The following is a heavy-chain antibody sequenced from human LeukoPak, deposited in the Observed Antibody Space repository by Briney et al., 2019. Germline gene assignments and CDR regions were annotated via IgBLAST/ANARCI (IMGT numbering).Heavy chain of an antibody. V-gene: IGHV1-69*04. CDR2: IIPIFGIA. D-gene: IGHD3-3*01. CDR3: ARVADYTHNWFDP. J-gene: IGHJ5*02. CDR1: GGTFSSYA. Sequence: SVKVSCKASGGTFSSYAISWVRQAPGQGLEWMGRIIPIFGIANYAQKFQGRVTITVDKSTSTAYMELSSLRSEDTAVYYCARVADYTHNWFDPWGQGTLVTVSS.